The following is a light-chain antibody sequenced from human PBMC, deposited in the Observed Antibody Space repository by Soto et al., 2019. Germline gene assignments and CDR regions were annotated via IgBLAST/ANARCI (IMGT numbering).Light chain of an antibody. CDR1: QSVSSSY. J-gene: IGKJ1*01. V-gene: IGKV3-20*01. CDR3: QQYGSSPPST. CDR2: GAS. Sequence: EIVLTQSPGTLSLSPGERATLSCRASQSVSSSYLAWYQQKPGQAPRLLIYGASSRATGLPDRFSGSGSGTDFTLTISRLEPEDFAVYYCQQYGSSPPSTFGQGNKVEIK.